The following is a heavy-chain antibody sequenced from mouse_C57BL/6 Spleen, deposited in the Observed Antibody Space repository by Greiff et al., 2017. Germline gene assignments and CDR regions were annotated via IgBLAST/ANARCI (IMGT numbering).Heavy chain of an antibody. D-gene: IGHD2-5*01. CDR3: ARGYYSNNYYAMDY. CDR1: GYTFTSYW. Sequence: VQLQQPGAELVKPGASVKMSCKASGYTFTSYWITWVKQRPGQGLEWIGVIHPGSGSTNYNEKFKSKATLTVDTSSSTAYMQLSSLTSEDSAVYYCARGYYSNNYYAMDYWGQGTSVTVSS. V-gene: IGHV1-55*01. CDR2: IHPGSGST. J-gene: IGHJ4*01.